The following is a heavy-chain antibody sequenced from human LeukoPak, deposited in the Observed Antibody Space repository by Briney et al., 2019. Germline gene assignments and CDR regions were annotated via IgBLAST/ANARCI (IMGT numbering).Heavy chain of an antibody. J-gene: IGHJ3*02. V-gene: IGHV1-8*01. D-gene: IGHD6-13*01. CDR2: MNPNSGNT. CDR1: GYTFTSYD. Sequence: GASVKVSCKASGYTFTSYDINWVRQATGQGLGWMGWMNPNSGNTGYAQKFQGRVTMTRNTSISTAYMELSSLRSEDTAVYYCARGRGSSWYEADDAFDIWGQGTMVTVSS. CDR3: ARGRGSSWYEADDAFDI.